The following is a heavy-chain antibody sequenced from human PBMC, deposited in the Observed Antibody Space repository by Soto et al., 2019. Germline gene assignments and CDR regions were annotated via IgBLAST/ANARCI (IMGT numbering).Heavy chain of an antibody. D-gene: IGHD2-2*01. V-gene: IGHV1-3*01. Sequence: ASVKVSCKASGYTFTSYAMHWVRQAPGQRLEWMGWINAGNGNTKYSQKFQGRVTITRDTSASTAYMELSSLRSEDTAVYYCARAHIVVVPAAMSGWGQGTLVTVS. CDR2: INAGNGNT. CDR1: GYTFTSYA. J-gene: IGHJ4*02. CDR3: ARAHIVVVPAAMSG.